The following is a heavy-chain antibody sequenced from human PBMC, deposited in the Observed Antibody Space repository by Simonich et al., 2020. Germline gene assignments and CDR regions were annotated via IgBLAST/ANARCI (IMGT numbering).Heavy chain of an antibody. CDR2: ISSSSSYI. Sequence: EVQLVESGGGLVKPGGSLRLSCAASGFTFSSYSMNWVRQAPGKGLEWVYSISSSSSYIYYADSVKGRFTISRDNAKNSLYLKMNSLRAEDTAVYYCAREQARGGAFDIWGQGTMVTVSS. CDR1: GFTFSSYS. J-gene: IGHJ3*02. D-gene: IGHD3-16*01. CDR3: AREQARGGAFDI. V-gene: IGHV3-21*01.